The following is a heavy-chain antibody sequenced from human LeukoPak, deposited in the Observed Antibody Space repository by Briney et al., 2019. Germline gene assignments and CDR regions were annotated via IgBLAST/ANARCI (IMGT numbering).Heavy chain of an antibody. D-gene: IGHD3-3*01. J-gene: IGHJ6*03. Sequence: PGGSLRLSCAASGFTFSSYWMSWVRQAPGKGLEWVANIKQDGSEKYYVDSVKGRFTISRDNAKNSLYLQMNSLRAEDTAVYYCARVGADRNYDFWDWYYMDVWGKGTTVTVSS. CDR2: IKQDGSEK. V-gene: IGHV3-7*01. CDR1: GFTFSSYW. CDR3: ARVGADRNYDFWDWYYMDV.